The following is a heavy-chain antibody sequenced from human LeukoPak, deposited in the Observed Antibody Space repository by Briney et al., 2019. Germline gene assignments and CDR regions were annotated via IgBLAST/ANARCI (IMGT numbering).Heavy chain of an antibody. CDR2: INPKRGGA. CDR3: ARGAEFYYFMDV. CDR1: GYTFIDYY. J-gene: IGHJ6*03. D-gene: IGHD2/OR15-2a*01. V-gene: IGHV1-2*02. Sequence: ASVKVSCKASGYTFIDYYIHWVRQAPGQGLEWMGWINPKRGGANYAQKFQGRVTMTRDTSISTAYMELSRLRSDDTAVFCCARGAEFYYFMDVWGKGTTVTISS.